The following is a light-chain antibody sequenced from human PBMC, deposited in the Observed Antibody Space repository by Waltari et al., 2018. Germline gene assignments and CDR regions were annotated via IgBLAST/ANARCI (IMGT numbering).Light chain of an antibody. CDR3: SSYIDSSTLEL. V-gene: IGLV2-14*03. CDR1: SSALGGYHY. J-gene: IGLJ2*01. CDR2: DVS. Sequence: SALTQPASVSGSPGQSIPISCTGTSSALGGYHYVPWYQQVPGKAPQLIIYDVSNRPSGVSSRFAGSKSGNTASLTISGLQAEDEANYYCSSYIDSSTLELFGGGTSLTVL.